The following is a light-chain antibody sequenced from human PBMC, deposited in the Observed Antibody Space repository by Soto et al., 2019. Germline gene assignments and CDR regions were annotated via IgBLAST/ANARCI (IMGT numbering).Light chain of an antibody. CDR3: NSYTSSSTHV. CDR1: SSDVGGYNY. CDR2: DVS. J-gene: IGLJ1*01. V-gene: IGLV2-14*01. Sequence: QSVLTHPASVSGSPGQSIPISCTGTSSDVGGYNYVSWYQQHPGKAPKLMIYDVSNRPSGVSNRFSGSKSGNTASLTISGLQAEDEADYYCNSYTSSSTHVFGAGTKVTGL.